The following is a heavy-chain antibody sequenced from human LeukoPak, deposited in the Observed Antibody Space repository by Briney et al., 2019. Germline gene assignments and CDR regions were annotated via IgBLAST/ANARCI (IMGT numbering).Heavy chain of an antibody. CDR3: AKDHLFDY. CDR2: ISGSGCST. J-gene: IGHJ4*02. CDR1: GFTFSSYA. Sequence: PGCSLTLSCAASGFTFSSYAMIWLRQAPGKGLEWVSAISGSGCSTYYADSVKGRFTISRDNSKNTLYLQMNSLRAEDTAVYYCAKDHLFDYWGQGTLVTVSS. V-gene: IGHV3-23*01.